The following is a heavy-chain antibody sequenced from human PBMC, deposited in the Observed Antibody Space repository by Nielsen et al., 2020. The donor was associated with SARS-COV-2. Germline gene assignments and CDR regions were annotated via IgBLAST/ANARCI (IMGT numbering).Heavy chain of an antibody. D-gene: IGHD3-16*01. CDR2: INHSGST. CDR3: ASKRLGKKTAFDI. CDR1: GGSFSGYY. V-gene: IGHV4-34*01. J-gene: IGHJ3*02. Sequence: SETLSLTCAVYGGSFSGYYWSWIRQPPGKGLEWIGEINHSGSTNYNPSLKSRVTISVDTSKNQFSLKLSSVTAADTAVYCCASKRLGKKTAFDIWGQGTMVTVSS.